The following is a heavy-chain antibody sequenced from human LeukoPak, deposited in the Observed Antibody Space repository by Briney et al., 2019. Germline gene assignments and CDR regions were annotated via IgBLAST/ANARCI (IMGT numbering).Heavy chain of an antibody. J-gene: IGHJ4*02. CDR1: GFTFSSYA. V-gene: IGHV3-23*01. Sequence: GGSLRLSCAASGFTFSSYAMSWVRQAPGKGLEWVSAISGSGGSTYYADSVKGRFTISGDNSKNTLYLQMNSLRAEDTAVYYCAKAITMIVVVMDYWGQGTLVTVSS. CDR3: AKAITMIVVVMDY. CDR2: ISGSGGST. D-gene: IGHD3-22*01.